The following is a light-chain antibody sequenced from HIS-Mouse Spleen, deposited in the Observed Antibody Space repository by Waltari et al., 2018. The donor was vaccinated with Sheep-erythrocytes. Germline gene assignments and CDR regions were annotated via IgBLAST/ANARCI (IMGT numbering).Light chain of an antibody. Sequence: DIQMTQSPSSVSASVGTRVTITCRASQGISSWLVWYQQKPGKAPKLLIYAASSLQSGVPSRFSGSGSGTDFTLTISSLQPEDFATYYCQQANSFPITFGQGTRLEIK. CDR3: QQANSFPIT. J-gene: IGKJ5*01. CDR1: QGISSW. V-gene: IGKV1-12*01. CDR2: AAS.